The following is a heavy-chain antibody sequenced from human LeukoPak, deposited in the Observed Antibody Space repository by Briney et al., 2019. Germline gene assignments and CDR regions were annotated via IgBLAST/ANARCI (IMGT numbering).Heavy chain of an antibody. D-gene: IGHD1-26*01. Sequence: GRSLRLSCAASGFTFSSYAMHWVRQAPGKGLEWVAVISYDGSNKYYADSVRGRFTISRDNSKNTLYAQMNSLRDEDTAVYYCAKDQRWESPHYLDSWGQGTLVTVSS. J-gene: IGHJ4*02. V-gene: IGHV3-30*04. CDR3: AKDQRWESPHYLDS. CDR1: GFTFSSYA. CDR2: ISYDGSNK.